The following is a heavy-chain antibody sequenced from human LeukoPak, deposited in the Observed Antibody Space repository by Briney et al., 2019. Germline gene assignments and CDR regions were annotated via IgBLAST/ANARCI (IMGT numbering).Heavy chain of an antibody. CDR3: ARDRRAHYYDSSGYYTGGDY. J-gene: IGHJ4*02. CDR1: GFTFSSYS. D-gene: IGHD3-22*01. CDR2: ISSSSSYI. Sequence: PGGSLRLSCAASGFTFSSYSMNWVRQAPGKGLEWVPSISSSSSYIYYADSVKGRFTISRDNAKNSLYLQTNSLRAEDTAVYYCARDRRAHYYDSSGYYTGGDYWGQGTLVTVSS. V-gene: IGHV3-21*01.